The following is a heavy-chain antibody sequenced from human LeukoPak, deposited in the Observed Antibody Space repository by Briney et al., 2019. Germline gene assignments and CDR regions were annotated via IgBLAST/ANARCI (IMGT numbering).Heavy chain of an antibody. CDR1: GFTFSSYW. CDR2: IKHDGSEK. V-gene: IGHV3-7*01. CDR3: ARDDYSLFDY. J-gene: IGHJ4*02. D-gene: IGHD2-21*01. Sequence: PGGSLRLSCAVSGFTFSSYWMSWVRQAPGKGLEWVANIKHDGSEKYYVDSVKGRFTISRDNAKNSLYLQMNSLRAEDTAVYYCARDDYSLFDYWGQGTPVTVSS.